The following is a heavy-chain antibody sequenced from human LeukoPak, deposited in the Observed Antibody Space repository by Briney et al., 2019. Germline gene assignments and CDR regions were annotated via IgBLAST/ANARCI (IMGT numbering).Heavy chain of an antibody. CDR2: ISSSSSYI. J-gene: IGHJ4*02. V-gene: IGHV3-21*01. Sequence: GGSLRLSCAASGFTFSSYSMNWVRQAPGKGLEWVSSISSSSSYIYYADSVKGRFTISRDNAKNSLYQQMNSLRAEDTAVYYCARGYGSGSYYRDYWGQGTLVTVSS. CDR3: ARGYGSGSYYRDY. D-gene: IGHD3-10*01. CDR1: GFTFSSYS.